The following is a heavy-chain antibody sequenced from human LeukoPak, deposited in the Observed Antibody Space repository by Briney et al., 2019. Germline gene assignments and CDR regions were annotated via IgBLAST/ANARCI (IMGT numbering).Heavy chain of an antibody. V-gene: IGHV1-2*06. CDR1: GYTFTGYY. J-gene: IGHJ4*02. CDR2: INPNSGGT. D-gene: IGHD1-26*01. Sequence: ASVKVSCKASGYTFTGYYMHWVRQAPGQGLEWMGRINPNSGGTNYARKFQGRVTMTRDTSISTAYMELSRLRSDDTAVYYCARFSGSYLVFDYWGQGTLVTVSS. CDR3: ARFSGSYLVFDY.